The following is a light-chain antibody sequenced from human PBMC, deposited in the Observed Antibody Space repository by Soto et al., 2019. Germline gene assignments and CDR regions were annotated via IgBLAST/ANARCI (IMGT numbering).Light chain of an antibody. J-gene: IGKJ4*01. CDR2: HTS. CDR3: QRYDNWPLS. V-gene: IGKV3-15*01. CDR1: QSISGN. Sequence: LMTQSPATVSVSPRASATHSYRASQSISGNLAWYQQKPGLATRLLIYHTSTRATGVPARFSGSGSGTEVSLNISSLQSEVFAVYYCQRYDNWPLSFGGGTKV.